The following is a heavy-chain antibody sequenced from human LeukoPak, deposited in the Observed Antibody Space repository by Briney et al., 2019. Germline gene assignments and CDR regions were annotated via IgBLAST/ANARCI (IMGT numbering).Heavy chain of an antibody. Sequence: GGSLRLSCAASGFTFSNSAMSWVRQAPGKGLEWVSTLSGSGITTYYADSVKGRFTISRDNSKNTLYLQMNSLRAEDTAVYYCAKDLGYCSSFSCPFDYWGQGTLVTVSS. CDR1: GFTFSNSA. CDR2: LSGSGITT. V-gene: IGHV3-23*01. D-gene: IGHD2-2*01. CDR3: AKDLGYCSSFSCPFDY. J-gene: IGHJ4*02.